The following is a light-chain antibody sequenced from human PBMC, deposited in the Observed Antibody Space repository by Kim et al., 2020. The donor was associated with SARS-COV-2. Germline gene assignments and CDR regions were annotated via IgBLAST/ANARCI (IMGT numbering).Light chain of an antibody. CDR1: QSISTW. CDR3: QQYNNYLT. CDR2: KAS. V-gene: IGKV1-5*03. J-gene: IGKJ1*01. Sequence: GDRVTITCRASQSISTWLAWYQQKPGKAPKLLIYKASSLQSGVPSRFSGIGSGTEFTLTISSLQPDDFATYYCQQYNNYLTFGQGTKVDIK.